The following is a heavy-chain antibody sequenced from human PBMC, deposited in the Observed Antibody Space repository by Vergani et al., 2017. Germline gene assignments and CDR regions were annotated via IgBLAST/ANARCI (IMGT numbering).Heavy chain of an antibody. Sequence: QVQLVQSGAEVKKPGASVKVSCKASGYTFTSYGISWVRQAPGQGLEWMGWISAYNGNTNYAQKLQGRVTMTTDTSPSTAYMELRSLRSDDTAVYYCARGVDIVVVPAAIASTYYYYYMDVWGKGTTVTVSS. CDR2: ISAYNGNT. D-gene: IGHD2-2*02. CDR1: GYTFTSYG. V-gene: IGHV1-18*01. CDR3: ARGVDIVVVPAAIASTYYYYYMDV. J-gene: IGHJ6*03.